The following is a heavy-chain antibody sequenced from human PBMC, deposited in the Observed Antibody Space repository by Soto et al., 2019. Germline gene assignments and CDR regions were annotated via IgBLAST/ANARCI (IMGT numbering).Heavy chain of an antibody. CDR3: AGSVFP. CDR2: IYYSGST. Sequence: QVQLQESGPGLVKPSQTLSLTCTVSGGSISSGGYYWTWTRQHPGKGLEWIGNIYYSGSTYYNPSRKSIVNISVDTSKNQFSLKLSSVTAADTAVYYCAGSVFPWGQGTLVTVSS. J-gene: IGHJ5*02. CDR1: GGSISSGGYY. V-gene: IGHV4-31*01.